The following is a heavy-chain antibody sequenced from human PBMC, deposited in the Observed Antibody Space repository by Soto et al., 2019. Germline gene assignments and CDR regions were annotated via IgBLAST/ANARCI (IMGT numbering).Heavy chain of an antibody. CDR1: GFTFSSYW. CDR3: ARLDTFDYDYYGMDV. J-gene: IGHJ6*02. D-gene: IGHD3-16*01. Sequence: EVQLVESGGGLVQPGGSLRLSCAASGFTFSSYWMHWVRQAPGKGLGWVSRINSDGSSTSYADSVKGRLTISRDNAKNTLYLQKNSLRAEDTAVYYCARLDTFDYDYYGMDVWGQGTTVTVSS. V-gene: IGHV3-74*01. CDR2: INSDGSST.